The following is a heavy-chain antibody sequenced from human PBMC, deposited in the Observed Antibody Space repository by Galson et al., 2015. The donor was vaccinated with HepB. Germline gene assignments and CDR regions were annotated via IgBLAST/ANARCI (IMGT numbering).Heavy chain of an antibody. CDR3: ARALVMAAAADY. D-gene: IGHD2-15*01. CDR1: GFTFSSYA. CDR2: ISYDGRNK. V-gene: IGHV3-30*04. J-gene: IGHJ4*02. Sequence: SLRLSCEASGFTFSSYAMHWVRQAPGKGLEWVAVISYDGRNKYYADSVKGRFTISRDNSKNTLYLQMNSLRAEDTAVYYCARALVMAAAADYWGQGTLVTVSS.